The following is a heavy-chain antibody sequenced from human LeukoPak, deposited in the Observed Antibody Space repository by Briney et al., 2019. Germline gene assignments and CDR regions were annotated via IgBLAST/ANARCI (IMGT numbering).Heavy chain of an antibody. V-gene: IGHV3-21*01. Sequence: GGSLRLSCVASGFTFSRFEMNWVRQAPGKGLEWVSSISSSSSYIYYADSVKGRFTISRDNAKNSLYLQMNSLRAEDTAVYYCARGGDGRNYDFWSGYYPYYYGMDVWGQGTTVTVSS. D-gene: IGHD3-3*01. CDR3: ARGGDGRNYDFWSGYYPYYYGMDV. J-gene: IGHJ6*02. CDR2: ISSSSSYI. CDR1: GFTFSRFE.